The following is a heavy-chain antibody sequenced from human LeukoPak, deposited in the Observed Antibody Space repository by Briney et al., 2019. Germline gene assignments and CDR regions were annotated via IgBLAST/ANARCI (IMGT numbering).Heavy chain of an antibody. D-gene: IGHD3-22*01. CDR3: AKDKHYYDSSNYV. V-gene: IGHV3-20*04. Sequence: GGSLRLSCAASGFTFNDYGMSWVRQGPGKGLEWVSGINWNGGTTGYADSVRGRFTISRDNAKNSLYLQMNSLRAEDTALYYCAKDKHYYDSSNYVWGQGTLVTVSS. CDR1: GFTFNDYG. CDR2: INWNGGTT. J-gene: IGHJ4*02.